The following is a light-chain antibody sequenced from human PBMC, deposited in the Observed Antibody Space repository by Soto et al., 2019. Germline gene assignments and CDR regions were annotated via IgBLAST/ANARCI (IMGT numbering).Light chain of an antibody. CDR3: QQYDTYSGT. J-gene: IGKJ1*01. CDR1: QRISGW. Sequence: DIQMTQSPSTLSASLGDSVTITCRASQRISGWVAWYQQKPGEAPKLLIYDVSALPRGVPARFSGSGSGTDFTLTISSLQSYDFATYYCQQYDTYSGTFGQGTRVAIK. CDR2: DVS. V-gene: IGKV1-5*01.